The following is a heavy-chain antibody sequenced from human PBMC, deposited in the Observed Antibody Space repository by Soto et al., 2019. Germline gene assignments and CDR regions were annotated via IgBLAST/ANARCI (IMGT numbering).Heavy chain of an antibody. CDR1: GFSFENYG. V-gene: IGHV3-33*06. CDR2: IWYDGSLQ. D-gene: IGHD5-12*01. Sequence: VQMVESGGGVVQPGRSLRLSCAASGFSFENYGMHWVRQAPGRGLEWGAIIWYDGSLQYYAAAVKGRFTISRDNSKNTLYLEMNSLRAEDTAVYYCANLWGDGYNLGQDYNGMDVWGQGTTVIVSS. CDR3: ANLWGDGYNLGQDYNGMDV. J-gene: IGHJ6*02.